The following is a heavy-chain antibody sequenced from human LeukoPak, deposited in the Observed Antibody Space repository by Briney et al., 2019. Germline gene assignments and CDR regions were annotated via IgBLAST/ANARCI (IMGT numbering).Heavy chain of an antibody. CDR2: ISNSGGST. Sequence: GGSLRLSCAASGFTFSSYAMSWVRQAPGKGLEWGSGISNSGGSTYYAASVKGRFTLSRDSSKNTLFLQMNNLRAEDTAVYYCAKQSGTYYSVFDYWGQGTLVTVSS. CDR3: AKQSGTYYSVFDY. D-gene: IGHD1-26*01. J-gene: IGHJ4*02. CDR1: GFTFSSYA. V-gene: IGHV3-23*01.